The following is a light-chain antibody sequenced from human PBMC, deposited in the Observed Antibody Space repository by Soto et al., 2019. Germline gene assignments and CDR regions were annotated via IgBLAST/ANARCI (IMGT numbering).Light chain of an antibody. CDR3: QQRSNWPPT. V-gene: IGKV3-11*01. CDR1: QSVSSY. CDR2: DAS. J-gene: IGKJ4*01. Sequence: IVLTQYPATQPLPQGHRPTLSCRASQSVSSYLAWYEQKPGQAPRLLIYDASNRATGIPARFSGSGSGTDFTLTISSLEPEDFAVYYCQQRSNWPPTFGGGTKVDIK.